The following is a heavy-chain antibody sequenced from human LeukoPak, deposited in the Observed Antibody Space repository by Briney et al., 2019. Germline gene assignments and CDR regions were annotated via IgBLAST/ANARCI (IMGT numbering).Heavy chain of an antibody. V-gene: IGHV4-30-4*01. CDR2: IYYSGST. Sequence: PSETLSLTCTVSGGSISSGDYYWSWIRQPPGKGLEWIGYIYYSGSTYYNPSLKSRVTISVDPSKNQFSLKLSSVTAADTAVYYCASRGHSSSWYRGSFDYWGQGTLVTVSS. J-gene: IGHJ4*02. CDR3: ASRGHSSSWYRGSFDY. CDR1: GGSISSGDYY. D-gene: IGHD6-13*01.